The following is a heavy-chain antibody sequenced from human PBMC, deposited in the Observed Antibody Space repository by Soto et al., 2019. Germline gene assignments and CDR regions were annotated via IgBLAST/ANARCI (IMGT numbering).Heavy chain of an antibody. CDR3: AKVVVPAAKSGGFDY. Sequence: GESLKISCAASGFTFSSYAMSWVRQAPGKGLEWVSAISGSGGSTYYADSVKGRFTISRDNSKNTLYLQMNSLRAEDTAVYYCAKVVVPAAKSGGFDYWGQGTLVTVSS. CDR2: ISGSGGST. D-gene: IGHD2-2*01. J-gene: IGHJ4*02. CDR1: GFTFSSYA. V-gene: IGHV3-23*01.